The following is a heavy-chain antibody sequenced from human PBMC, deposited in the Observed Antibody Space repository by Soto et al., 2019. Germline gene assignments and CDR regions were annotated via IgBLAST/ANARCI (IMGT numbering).Heavy chain of an antibody. Sequence: SVKVSCKASGGTFSTYSFSWVRQAPGQGLEWMGGIIPIFGTTNYAQQLQGRVTITADESTNTAYLELSSLRSEDTAVYYCARLPPYCPGGRCYSGHHYYYYVMDVWGKVPTVTFSS. J-gene: IGHJ6*04. CDR2: IIPIFGTT. CDR1: GGTFSTYS. D-gene: IGHD2-15*01. CDR3: ARLPPYCPGGRCYSGHHYYYYVMDV. V-gene: IGHV1-69*13.